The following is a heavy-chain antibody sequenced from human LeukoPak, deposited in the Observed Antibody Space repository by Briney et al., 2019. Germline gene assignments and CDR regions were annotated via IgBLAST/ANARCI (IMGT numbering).Heavy chain of an antibody. CDR3: ARDLGSGSNYRRFYGMDV. CDR1: GFIVSSNH. V-gene: IGHV3-53*01. D-gene: IGHD3-10*01. CDR2: IYSGGST. Sequence: GGSLRLSCAASGFIVSSNHMSWVRQAPGKGLVWVSVIYSGGSTYYADSVKGRFTISRDNSKNTLYLQMNSLRVEDTAVYYCARDLGSGSNYRRFYGMDVWGQGTTVTVSS. J-gene: IGHJ6*02.